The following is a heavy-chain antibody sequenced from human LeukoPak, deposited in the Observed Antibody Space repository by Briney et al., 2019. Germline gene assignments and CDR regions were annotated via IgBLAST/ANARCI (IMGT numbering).Heavy chain of an antibody. CDR2: VRYDGSNK. D-gene: IGHD2-21*01. CDR1: GFTFSSYG. J-gene: IGHJ4*02. CDR3: AKDSVVVVIGPLGY. V-gene: IGHV3-30*02. Sequence: GGSLRLSCATSGFTFSSYGMHWVRQAPGKGLEWAAFVRYDGSNKYYADSVKGRFTISRDNSKNTLYLQMNSLRVEDTAVYYCAKDSVVVVIGPLGYWGQGTLVTVSS.